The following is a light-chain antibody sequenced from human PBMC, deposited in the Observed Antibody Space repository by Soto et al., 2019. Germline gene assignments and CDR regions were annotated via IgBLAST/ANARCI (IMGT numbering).Light chain of an antibody. CDR2: DAS. CDR3: QQYSSYWT. V-gene: IGKV1-5*01. Sequence: DIQMTQSASTLSASLGDRVTITCRASQSISSWLAWYQQKPGKAPKLLIYDASSLESGVPSRFSGSGSGTEFTLTISSLQPDDFATYYCQQYSSYWTFGQGTKVDIK. CDR1: QSISSW. J-gene: IGKJ1*01.